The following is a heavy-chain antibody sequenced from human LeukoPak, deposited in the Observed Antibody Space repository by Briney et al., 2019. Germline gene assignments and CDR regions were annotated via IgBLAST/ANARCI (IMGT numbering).Heavy chain of an antibody. CDR1: GFTFSNYG. J-gene: IGHJ4*02. Sequence: GGSLRLSCAASGFTFSNYGMNWVRQAPGEGLEWVSVISDSGGKTHYADSVKGRFTISRDNSKNTLYLQMNSLRLEDTAVYYCATRPGYRAFDYWGQGTLVTVSS. V-gene: IGHV3-23*01. CDR3: ATRPGYRAFDY. CDR2: ISDSGGKT. D-gene: IGHD1-1*01.